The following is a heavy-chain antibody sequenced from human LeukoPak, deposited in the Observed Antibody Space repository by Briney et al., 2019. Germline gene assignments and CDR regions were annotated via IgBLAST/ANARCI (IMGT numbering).Heavy chain of an antibody. V-gene: IGHV3-23*01. CDR2: ISGSGGST. D-gene: IGHD6-19*01. Sequence: GGSLRLSCLASGFTFSNTWMNWVRQAPGKGLEWVSAISGSGGSTYYADSVKGRFTISRDNSKNTLYLQMNSLRAEDTAVYYCAKDPHIRIAVAGSLHWGQGTLVTVSS. CDR3: AKDPHIRIAVAGSLH. CDR1: GFTFSNTW. J-gene: IGHJ4*02.